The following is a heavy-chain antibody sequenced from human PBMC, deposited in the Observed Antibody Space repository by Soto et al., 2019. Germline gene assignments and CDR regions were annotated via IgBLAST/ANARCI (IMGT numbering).Heavy chain of an antibody. CDR3: ARIVESGYTIDFDL. D-gene: IGHD3-16*02. V-gene: IGHV4-30-4*01. J-gene: IGHJ2*01. Sequence: QVQLQESGPGLVKPSQTLSLTCTVPGGSISSGDYYWSWIRQPPGTGLEWIGYIYYSGSTNYNPSLSSRVTISVDTSKNQFSLNLSSVTAADTAVYYCARIVESGYTIDFDLWGRGTLVTVSS. CDR2: IYYSGST. CDR1: GGSISSGDYY.